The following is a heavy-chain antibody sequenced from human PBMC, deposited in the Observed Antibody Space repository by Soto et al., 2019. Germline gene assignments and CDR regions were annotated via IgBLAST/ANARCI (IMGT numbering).Heavy chain of an antibody. Sequence: SVKVSCKASGGTFSSYAISWVRQAPGQGLEWMGGIIPIFGTANYAQKFQGRVTITADESTSTAYMELSSLRSEDTAVYYCARSGNGSRLVNAHDYWGQGTLVTSPQ. CDR2: IIPIFGTA. D-gene: IGHD6-19*01. V-gene: IGHV1-69*13. CDR3: ARSGNGSRLVNAHDY. J-gene: IGHJ4*02. CDR1: GGTFSSYA.